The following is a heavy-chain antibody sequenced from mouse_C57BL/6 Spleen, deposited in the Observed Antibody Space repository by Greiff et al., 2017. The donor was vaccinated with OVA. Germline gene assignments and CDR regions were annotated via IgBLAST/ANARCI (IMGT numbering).Heavy chain of an antibody. V-gene: IGHV1-64*01. D-gene: IGHD1-1*01. CDR1: GYTFTSYW. CDR3: AGGIYNYGSYAMDY. CDR2: IHPNSGST. Sequence: QVQLQQPGAELVKPGASVKLSCKASGYTFTSYWMHWVKQRPGQGLEWIGMIHPNSGSTNYNEKFKSKATLTVDKSSSTAYMQLSSLTSEDSAVYYSAGGIYNYGSYAMDYWGQGTSVTVSS. J-gene: IGHJ4*01.